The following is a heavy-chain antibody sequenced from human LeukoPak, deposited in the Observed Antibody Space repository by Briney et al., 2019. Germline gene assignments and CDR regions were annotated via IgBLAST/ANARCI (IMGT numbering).Heavy chain of an antibody. CDR2: IYYSGST. CDR3: ARDTPRWPDAFDI. D-gene: IGHD4-23*01. CDR1: GGSISSGSYY. V-gene: IGHV4-61*01. Sequence: SETLSLTCTVSGGSISSGSYYWSWIRQPPGRGLEWIGYIYYSGSTNYNPSLKSRVTISVDTSKNQFSLKLSSVTAADTAVYYCARDTPRWPDAFDIWGQGTMVTVSS. J-gene: IGHJ3*02.